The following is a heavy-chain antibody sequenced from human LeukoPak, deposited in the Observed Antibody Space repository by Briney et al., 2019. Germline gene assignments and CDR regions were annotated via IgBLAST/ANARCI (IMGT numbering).Heavy chain of an antibody. V-gene: IGHV3-7*01. CDR1: GFTFSSPW. CDR2: IKHDGSEE. Sequence: GGSLRLSCVASGFTFSSPWMNWVRQAPGKGLEWVANIKHDGSEEYYMDSVRGRFTISRGNAKNSLYLQMNSLRVEDTAVYYCARGLSSAFDMWGEGTMVTVSS. CDR3: ARGLSSAFDM. J-gene: IGHJ3*02.